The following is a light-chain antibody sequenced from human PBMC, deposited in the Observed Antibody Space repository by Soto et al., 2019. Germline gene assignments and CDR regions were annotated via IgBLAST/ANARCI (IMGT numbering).Light chain of an antibody. V-gene: IGKV1-39*01. J-gene: IGKJ1*01. CDR3: QQCYRSPRT. Sequence: DIQMTQSPSTLSASVGDRVTITCRASQSISTYFNWYQQKLGRAPTLLIYAASSLQSGVPSRFSGGGSGTEFTLTISSLQPEDFAMYLCQQCYRSPRTFGQRTXVNIK. CDR1: QSISTY. CDR2: AAS.